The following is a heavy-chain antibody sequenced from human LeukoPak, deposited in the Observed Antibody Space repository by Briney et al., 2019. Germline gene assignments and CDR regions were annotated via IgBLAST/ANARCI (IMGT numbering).Heavy chain of an antibody. D-gene: IGHD3-10*02. Sequence: PSETLSPTCTVSGGFLSTYSWSWIRQPPGKGRGWLGSIYYSGNTDYNPSVKSRVAISVDTSKNQFSLKLSYVTAADTAVYYCARSTGSTMFIDYWGQGTLVTVSS. CDR1: GGFLSTYS. CDR2: IYYSGNT. J-gene: IGHJ4*02. CDR3: ARSTGSTMFIDY. V-gene: IGHV4-59*01.